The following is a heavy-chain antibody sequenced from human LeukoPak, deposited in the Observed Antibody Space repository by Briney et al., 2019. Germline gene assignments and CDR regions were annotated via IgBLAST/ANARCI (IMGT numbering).Heavy chain of an antibody. D-gene: IGHD1-26*01. V-gene: IGHV4-39*07. CDR3: ARERGSYYGSDY. J-gene: IGHJ4*02. CDR1: GGSISSSSYY. CDR2: IYYSGST. Sequence: SETLSLTCTVSGGSISSSSYYWGWIRQPPGKGLEWIGSIYYSGSTYYNPSLKSRVTISVDTSKNQFSLKLCSVTAADTAVYYCARERGSYYGSDYWGQGTLVTVSS.